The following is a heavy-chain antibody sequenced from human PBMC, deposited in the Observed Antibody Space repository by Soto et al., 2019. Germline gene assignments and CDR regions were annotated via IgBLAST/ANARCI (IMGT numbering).Heavy chain of an antibody. CDR2: ISGSGGTT. J-gene: IGHJ4*02. V-gene: IGHV3-23*01. Sequence: EVQLLESGGGLVQPGGSLRLSCAASGFTFSSYAMSWVRQAPGKGLEWVSAISGSGGTTYYADSVKGRFTFSRDNSKNTLYLQMNSLRDEDTAVYYCARDRPLGVHTYVCDYWGQGTLVTVSS. CDR3: ARDRPLGVHTYVCDY. CDR1: GFTFSSYA. D-gene: IGHD5-18*01.